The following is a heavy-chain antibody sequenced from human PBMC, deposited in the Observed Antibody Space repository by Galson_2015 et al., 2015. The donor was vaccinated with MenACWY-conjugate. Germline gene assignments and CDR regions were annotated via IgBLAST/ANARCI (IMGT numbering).Heavy chain of an antibody. CDR2: ISPTDSKT. CDR3: ARHPPGGRGMDV. V-gene: IGHV5-51*01. D-gene: IGHD1-26*01. CDR1: GYNFLTYW. J-gene: IGHJ6*02. Sequence: QSGAEVKKPGEFLQISCTASGYNFLTYWIGWVRQVPGKGLEWVGLISPTDSKTRYSPAFEGRVTISADNSITTAYLQWNSLQASDTAMYYCARHPPGGRGMDVWGQGTTVTVSS.